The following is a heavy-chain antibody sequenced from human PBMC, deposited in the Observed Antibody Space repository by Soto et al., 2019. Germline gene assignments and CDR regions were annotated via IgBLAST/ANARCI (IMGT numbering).Heavy chain of an antibody. Sequence: GASVKVSCKASGYTFTSYYMHWVRQAPGQGLEWMGIINPSGGITSYAQKFQGRVTMTRDTSTSTVYMELSSLRSEDTAVYYCARGLRDSSGYQHRSLGMDVWGQGTTVTVSS. CDR1: GYTFTSYY. CDR3: ARGLRDSSGYQHRSLGMDV. J-gene: IGHJ6*02. V-gene: IGHV1-46*01. CDR2: INPSGGIT. D-gene: IGHD3-22*01.